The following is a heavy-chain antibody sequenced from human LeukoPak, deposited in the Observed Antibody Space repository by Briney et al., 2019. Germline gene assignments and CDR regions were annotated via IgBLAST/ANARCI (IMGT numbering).Heavy chain of an antibody. V-gene: IGHV3-21*01. Sequence: GGSLRLSCAASGFTFSSYSMNWVRQAPGKGLEWVSSISRTGTYIYYADSVKGRFTISRDSAKTSLYLQMNSLRAEDTAVYYCAREGYCGGDRFLYWGQGTLVTVSS. D-gene: IGHD2-21*02. J-gene: IGHJ4*02. CDR1: GFTFSSYS. CDR3: AREGYCGGDRFLY. CDR2: ISRTGTYI.